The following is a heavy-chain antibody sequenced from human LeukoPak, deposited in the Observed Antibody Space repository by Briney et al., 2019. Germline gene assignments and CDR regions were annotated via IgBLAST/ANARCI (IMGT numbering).Heavy chain of an antibody. CDR3: VPPIVGATNFDY. CDR2: ISYDGSNK. Sequence: GGSLRLSCAASGFTFSSYAMHWVRQAPGKGLEWVAVISYDGSNKYYADSVKGRFTISRDNAKNSLYLQMNSLRAEDTAVYYCVPPIVGATNFDYWGQGTLVTVSS. CDR1: GFTFSSYA. V-gene: IGHV3-30-3*01. D-gene: IGHD1-26*01. J-gene: IGHJ4*02.